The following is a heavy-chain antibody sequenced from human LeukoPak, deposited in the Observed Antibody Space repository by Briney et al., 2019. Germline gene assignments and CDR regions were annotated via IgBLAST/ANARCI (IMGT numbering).Heavy chain of an antibody. CDR3: ARDSTVVTYYYYYGMDV. D-gene: IGHD2-15*01. CDR1: GGSISSYY. V-gene: IGHV4-4*07. Sequence: SETLSLTCTVSGGSISSYYWSWIRQPAGEGLEWIGRIYTSGSTNYNPSLKSRVTMSVDTSKNQFSLKLSSVTAADTAVYYCARDSTVVTYYYYYGMDVWGQGTTVTVSS. J-gene: IGHJ6*02. CDR2: IYTSGST.